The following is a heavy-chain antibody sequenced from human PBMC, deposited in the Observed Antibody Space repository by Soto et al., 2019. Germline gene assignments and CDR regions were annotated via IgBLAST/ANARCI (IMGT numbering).Heavy chain of an antibody. D-gene: IGHD6-19*01. V-gene: IGHV3-23*01. CDR1: GFTFNSYA. CDR2: ISGSGDST. CDR3: AKGVPGIAVAGTGYFQH. J-gene: IGHJ1*01. Sequence: GSLRLSCAASGFTFNSYAMSWVRQAPGKGLEWVSGISGSGDSTYYADSVKGRFTISRDNSKNTLYRQMNSLRAEDTAVYYCAKGVPGIAVAGTGYFQHWGQGTLVTVSS.